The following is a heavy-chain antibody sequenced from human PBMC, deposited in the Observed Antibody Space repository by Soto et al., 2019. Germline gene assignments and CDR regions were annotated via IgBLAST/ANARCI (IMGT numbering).Heavy chain of an antibody. V-gene: IGHV4-39*07. CDR1: GGSITSSGSA. J-gene: IGHJ5*02. Sequence: SETLSLTCNASGGSITSSGSAWGWIRQSPGEGLEWIGNIYYSGNIYYIPSLKSRITISVDTSKNQISLKLSSVTAADTAVYYCARVSWTVRARWFDPWGQGTLVTVSS. D-gene: IGHD3-10*01. CDR2: IYYSGNI. CDR3: ARVSWTVRARWFDP.